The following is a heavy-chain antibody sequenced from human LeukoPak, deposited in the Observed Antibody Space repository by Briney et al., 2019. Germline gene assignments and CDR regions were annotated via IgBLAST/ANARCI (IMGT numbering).Heavy chain of an antibody. CDR1: GFTVSSNY. CDR3: ARAYSSSWYVTTYFDY. CDR2: IYSGGST. Sequence: GGSLRLSCAASGFTVSSNYMSWVRQAPGKGLEWVSVIYSGGSTYYADSVKGRFTISRDNSKNTLYLQMNSLRAEDTAVYYCARAYSSSWYVTTYFDYWGQGTLVTVSS. V-gene: IGHV3-66*01. D-gene: IGHD6-13*01. J-gene: IGHJ4*02.